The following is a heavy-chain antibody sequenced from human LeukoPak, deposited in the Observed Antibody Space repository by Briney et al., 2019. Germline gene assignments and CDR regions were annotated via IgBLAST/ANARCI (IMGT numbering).Heavy chain of an antibody. D-gene: IGHD5-24*01. Sequence: GGSLRLSCAASGFTFSSYGMHWVRQAPAKGLEWVAVISYDGSNKYYADSVKGRFTISRDNSKNTLYLQMNSLRAEDTAVYYCAKDRRLQLRGLDYWGQGTLVTVSS. CDR2: ISYDGSNK. V-gene: IGHV3-30*18. J-gene: IGHJ4*02. CDR1: GFTFSSYG. CDR3: AKDRRLQLRGLDY.